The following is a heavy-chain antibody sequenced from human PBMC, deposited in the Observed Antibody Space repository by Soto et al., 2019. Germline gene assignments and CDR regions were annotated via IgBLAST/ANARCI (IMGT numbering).Heavy chain of an antibody. D-gene: IGHD2-15*01. CDR1: GYTFTGHH. V-gene: IGHV1-2*02. CDR2: INPISGGT. J-gene: IGHJ4*02. Sequence: ASVKVSCKTSGYTFTGHHIHWVRQAPGQGREWMGWINPISGGTKYREKFQGRVSITRDKSSSTAYMELSSLTSDDSAVYYCAKDGRHCSGGSCPQGHWGQGXLVTVPS. CDR3: AKDGRHCSGGSCPQGH.